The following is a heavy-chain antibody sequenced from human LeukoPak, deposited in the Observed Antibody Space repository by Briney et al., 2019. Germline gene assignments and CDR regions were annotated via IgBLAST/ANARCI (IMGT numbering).Heavy chain of an antibody. CDR3: ARVFRGVYYYGMDV. CDR2: INHSGST. Sequence: SETLYLTCAVYGGSLSGYYWSWIRQPPGKGLEWVGEINHSGSTNYNPSLKSRVTISVDTSKNQFSLKLSSVTAADTAVYYCARVFRGVYYYGMDVWGQGTTVTVSS. CDR1: GGSLSGYY. D-gene: IGHD2-8*01. V-gene: IGHV4-34*01. J-gene: IGHJ6*02.